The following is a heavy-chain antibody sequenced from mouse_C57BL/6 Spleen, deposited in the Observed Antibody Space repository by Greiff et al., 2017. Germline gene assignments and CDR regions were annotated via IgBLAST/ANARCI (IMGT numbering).Heavy chain of an antibody. CDR2: INPGSGGT. D-gene: IGHD2-12*01. V-gene: IGHV1-54*01. CDR1: GYAFTNYL. Sequence: QVQLQQSGPELVRPGTSVKVSCKASGYAFTNYLIEWVKQRPGQGLEWIGVINPGSGGTNYNEKFKGKATLTADKSSSTAYMQLSSLTSEDSAVYFCARELGGYYIDYWGQGTTLTVSS. CDR3: ARELGGYYIDY. J-gene: IGHJ2*01.